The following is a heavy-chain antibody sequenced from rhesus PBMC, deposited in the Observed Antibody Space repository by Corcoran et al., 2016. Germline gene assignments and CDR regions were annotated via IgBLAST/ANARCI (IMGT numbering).Heavy chain of an antibody. CDR3: ARRAFSMVAGGLDFDY. V-gene: IGHV4S7*01. Sequence: QVQLQESGPGLVKPSETLSLTCAVSGGSISDSYYWSWIRQPPGKGLEWSGYIYGSGVSPYYNPSLKSRVTITTDASKNQFSLKLSSVTAADTAVYCCARRAFSMVAGGLDFDYWGQGVLVTVSS. D-gene: IGHD4-4*01. CDR1: GGSISDSYY. CDR2: IYGSGVSP. J-gene: IGHJ4*01.